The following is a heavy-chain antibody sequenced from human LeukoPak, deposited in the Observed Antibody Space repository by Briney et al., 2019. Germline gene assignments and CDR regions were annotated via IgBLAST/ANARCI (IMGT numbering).Heavy chain of an antibody. CDR3: ARGDSSGWYPFDY. Sequence: SETLSLTCTVSGGSISSSSYYWGWIRQPPGKGLEWIGSIYYSGSTYYNPSLKSRVTISVDTSKNQFSLKLSSVTAADTAVYYCARGDSSGWYPFDYWGQGTLVTVSS. CDR1: GGSISSSSYY. CDR2: IYYSGST. V-gene: IGHV4-39*07. D-gene: IGHD6-19*01. J-gene: IGHJ4*02.